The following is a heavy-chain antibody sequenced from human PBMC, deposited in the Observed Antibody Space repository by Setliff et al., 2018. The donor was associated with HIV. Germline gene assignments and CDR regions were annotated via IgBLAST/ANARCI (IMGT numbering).Heavy chain of an antibody. Sequence: SETLSLTCTVSAYSIRNGYYWGWIRQSPGKGLEWIGTLYYDGNTYYNPSLKSRVAMSVDTSKNQFSLNLNSVTAADTAVYYCARETIRSGHPSEAGFDFWGQGALVTVS. CDR1: AYSIRNGYY. D-gene: IGHD6-19*01. J-gene: IGHJ4*02. CDR3: ARETIRSGHPSEAGFDF. CDR2: LYYDGNT. V-gene: IGHV4-38-2*02.